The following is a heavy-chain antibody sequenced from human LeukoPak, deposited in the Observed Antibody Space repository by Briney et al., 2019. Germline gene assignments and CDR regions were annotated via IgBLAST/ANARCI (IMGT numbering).Heavy chain of an antibody. D-gene: IGHD2-15*01. Sequence: SETLSLTCTVSGGSIRSYYWSWIRQPPGKGLEWIAYIYYSDSTNYNPSLKSRVTISVDTSKNQFSLKLSSVTAADTAVYYCAREGGGFDYWGQGTLVTVSS. CDR3: AREGGGFDY. CDR1: GGSIRSYY. CDR2: IYYSDST. J-gene: IGHJ4*02. V-gene: IGHV4-59*01.